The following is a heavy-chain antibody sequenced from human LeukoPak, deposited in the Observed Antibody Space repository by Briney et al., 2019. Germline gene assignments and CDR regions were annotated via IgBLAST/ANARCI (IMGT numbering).Heavy chain of an antibody. V-gene: IGHV1-69*04. D-gene: IGHD2-15*01. CDR3: ARGYCSGGSCHSGDY. Sequence: GSSVKVSCKASGGTFSSYAISWVRQAPGQGLEWMGRIIPIFGIANYAQKFQGRVTITADKSTSTAYMELSSLRSEDTAVYYCARGYCSGGSCHSGDYWGQGTLVTVSS. J-gene: IGHJ4*02. CDR1: GGTFSSYA. CDR2: IIPIFGIA.